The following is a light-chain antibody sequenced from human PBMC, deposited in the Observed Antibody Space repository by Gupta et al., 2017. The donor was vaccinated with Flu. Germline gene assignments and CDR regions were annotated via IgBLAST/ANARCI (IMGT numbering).Light chain of an antibody. CDR2: QDN. J-gene: IGLJ2*01. Sequence: SYELTQPPSVSVSPGHTASITCSGEKLGDKYGCWYQQKPGQTPVLVIYQDNKRPLGGPERFSCSNSGNTATLVISGTQAMDKADDDCQACASNTDLGVFGGGTKLTVL. V-gene: IGLV3-1*01. CDR3: QACASNTDLGV. CDR1: KLGDKY.